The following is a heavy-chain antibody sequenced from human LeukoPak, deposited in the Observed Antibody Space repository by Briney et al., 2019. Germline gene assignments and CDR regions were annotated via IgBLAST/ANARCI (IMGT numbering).Heavy chain of an antibody. CDR1: GFTFSHYG. CDR2: IWSDGSNK. J-gene: IGHJ4*01. V-gene: IGHV3-33*06. CDR3: AKDAQRGFDYSNSLEH. D-gene: IGHD4-11*01. Sequence: GGSLRLPCAASGFTFSHYGMHWVRQPPGKGLEWVAVIWSDGSNKFYADSVKGRFTISRDNFKNTVFLQMNSLRTGDTALYYCAKDAQRGFDYSNSLEHWGQGSLVTVSS.